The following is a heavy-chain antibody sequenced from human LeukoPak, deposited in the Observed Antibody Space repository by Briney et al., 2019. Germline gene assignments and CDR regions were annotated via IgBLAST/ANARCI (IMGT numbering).Heavy chain of an antibody. CDR3: ARVGGDYLDAFDI. CDR2: IIPILGIA. CDR1: GGTFSSYA. J-gene: IGHJ3*02. D-gene: IGHD4-17*01. Sequence: SVKVSCKASGGTFSSYAISWVRQAPGQGLEWMGRIIPILGIANYAQKFQGRVTITADKSTSTAYMELSSLRAEDTAVYYCARVGGDYLDAFDIWGQGTMVTVSS. V-gene: IGHV1-69*04.